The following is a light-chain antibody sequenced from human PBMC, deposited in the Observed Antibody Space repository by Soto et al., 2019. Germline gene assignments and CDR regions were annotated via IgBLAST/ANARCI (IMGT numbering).Light chain of an antibody. CDR1: SSDIGSYNR. CDR3: TSFTTSTTYG. Sequence: QSVLTQPASVSGSTGQWITSSCTGTSSDIGSYNRVSWYQQPPGTAPNLIIYEVNNRPSGVPDRFSGSKTGNTADLTISGLQAEDEADYYCTSFTTSTTYGFGTGPKLTVL. J-gene: IGLJ1*01. CDR2: EVN. V-gene: IGLV2-18*02.